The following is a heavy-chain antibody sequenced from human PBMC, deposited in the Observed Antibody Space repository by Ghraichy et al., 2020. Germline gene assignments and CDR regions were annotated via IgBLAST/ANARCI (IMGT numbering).Heavy chain of an antibody. CDR3: AKYYDGSNTNWFDP. Sequence: GGSLRLSCAASGFTLSSYAMTWVRQAPGKGLEWVSSISASGDKTYYADSVKGRFTISRDTSKNTLSLQMNSLRAEDTAMYFCAKYYDGSNTNWFDPWGQGTLVTVSS. CDR1: GFTLSSYA. D-gene: IGHD3-22*01. V-gene: IGHV3-23*01. CDR2: ISASGDKT. J-gene: IGHJ5*02.